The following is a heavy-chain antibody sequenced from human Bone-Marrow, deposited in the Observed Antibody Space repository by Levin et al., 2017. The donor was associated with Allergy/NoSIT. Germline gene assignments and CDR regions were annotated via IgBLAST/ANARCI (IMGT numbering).Heavy chain of an antibody. CDR1: AFPFDDYG. D-gene: IGHD4-17*01. CDR2: IDSSGDTT. CDR3: ARDDFGDIGGSGPIDY. Sequence: SGGSLRLSCAASAFPFDDYGMSWVRQAPGKGLEWVSGIDSSGDTTGYADSVKGRFTISRDNARKFLYLHMESLRAEDTALYHCARDDFGDIGGSGPIDYWGQGTLVTVSS. V-gene: IGHV3-20*01. J-gene: IGHJ4*02.